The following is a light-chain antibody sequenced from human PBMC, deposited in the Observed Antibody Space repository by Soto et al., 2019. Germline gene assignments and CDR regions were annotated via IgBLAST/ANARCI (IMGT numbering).Light chain of an antibody. Sequence: EIMLTQSPGTLSVSQGERATLSCRASQSVGSDLAWYQQKPGQAPRLLIYGASSRATGIPVRFSGSGSGTEFTLTISSLQSVDFAVYYCQQYNNWPWTFGQGTKVDI. CDR2: GAS. V-gene: IGKV3-15*01. J-gene: IGKJ1*01. CDR1: QSVGSD. CDR3: QQYNNWPWT.